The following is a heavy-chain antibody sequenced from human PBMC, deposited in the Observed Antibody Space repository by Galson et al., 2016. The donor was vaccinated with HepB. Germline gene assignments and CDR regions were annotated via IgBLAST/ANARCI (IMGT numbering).Heavy chain of an antibody. Sequence: SETLSLTCSVSGGSIQSGDYYWAWIRQPPGKGLEWIASIYYSGSTYYSPSLESRGTISMDTSKNQFSLKPRTVSAADTAMYFCASLTLYDFLRGYFFDYWGQGTLVTVSS. CDR2: IYYSGST. CDR3: ASLTLYDFLRGYFFDY. V-gene: IGHV4-39*01. J-gene: IGHJ4*02. D-gene: IGHD2-8*01. CDR1: GGSIQSGDYY.